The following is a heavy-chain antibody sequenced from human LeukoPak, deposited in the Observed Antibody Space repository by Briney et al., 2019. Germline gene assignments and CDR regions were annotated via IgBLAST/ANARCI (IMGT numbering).Heavy chain of an antibody. CDR1: GFTFSTEW. V-gene: IGHV3-7*01. CDR3: ARGGY. J-gene: IGHJ4*02. Sequence: GGSLRLSCAVSGFTFSTEWMSWVRQAPGKGLRWVANINQDGSEKDYVATVKGRFTISRDNAKNSLYLQMNSLRAEDTAVYYCARGGYWGQGTLVTVSS. CDR2: INQDGSEK. D-gene: IGHD3-16*01.